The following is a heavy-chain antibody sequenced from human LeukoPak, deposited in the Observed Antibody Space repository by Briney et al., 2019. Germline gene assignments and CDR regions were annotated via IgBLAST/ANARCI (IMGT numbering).Heavy chain of an antibody. CDR3: ARLLVPAAIGAFDI. CDR2: ISAYNGNT. Sequence: PSVKVSCKASGYTFTSYGVSWVRQAPGQVLEWMGWISAYNGNTNYAQKLQGRVTMTTDTSTSTAYMELRSLRSDDTAVYYCARLLVPAAIGAFDIWGQGTMVTVSS. J-gene: IGHJ3*02. V-gene: IGHV1-18*01. D-gene: IGHD2-2*01. CDR1: GYTFTSYG.